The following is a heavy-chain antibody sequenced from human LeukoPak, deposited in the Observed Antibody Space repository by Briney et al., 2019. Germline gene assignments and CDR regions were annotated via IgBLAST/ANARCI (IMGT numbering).Heavy chain of an antibody. Sequence: GGSLRLSCAASGFTFSSYWMSWVRQAPGKGLEWVANIKQDGSDKYYVDSVKGRFTISKDNAKNSLYLQMNNLRSEDTGVYYCARKDHSKYEYWGQGTLVTVSS. J-gene: IGHJ4*02. CDR1: GFTFSSYW. V-gene: IGHV3-7*01. CDR2: IKQDGSDK. CDR3: ARKDHSKYEY. D-gene: IGHD4-11*01.